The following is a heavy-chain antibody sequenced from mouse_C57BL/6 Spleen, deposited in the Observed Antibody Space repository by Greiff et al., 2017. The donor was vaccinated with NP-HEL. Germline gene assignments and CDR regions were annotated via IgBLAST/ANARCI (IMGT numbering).Heavy chain of an antibody. CDR3: ARGVLYYYGSSYWYFDV. V-gene: IGHV5-4*01. CDR2: ISDGGSYT. D-gene: IGHD1-1*01. J-gene: IGHJ1*03. CDR1: GFTFSSYA. Sequence: EVQGVESGGGLVKPGGSLKLSCAASGFTFSSYAMSWVRQTPEKRLEWVATISDGGSYTYYPDNVKGRFTISRDNARNNLYLQMSHLKSEDTAMYSCARGVLYYYGSSYWYFDVWGTGTTVTVSS.